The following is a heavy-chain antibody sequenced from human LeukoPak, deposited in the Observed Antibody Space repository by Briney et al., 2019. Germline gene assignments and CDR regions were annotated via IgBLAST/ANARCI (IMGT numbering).Heavy chain of an antibody. D-gene: IGHD3-9*01. CDR3: ARTYYDILTGYYYFDY. CDR2: IYSGGST. Sequence: GGSLRLSCAASGFTVSSNYMSWVRQAPGKGLEWVSVIYSGGSTYYADSVKGRFTISRRNSKNTLYLQMNSLRAEDTAVYYCARTYYDILTGYYYFDYWGQGTLVTVSS. J-gene: IGHJ4*02. CDR1: GFTVSSNY. V-gene: IGHV3-53*04.